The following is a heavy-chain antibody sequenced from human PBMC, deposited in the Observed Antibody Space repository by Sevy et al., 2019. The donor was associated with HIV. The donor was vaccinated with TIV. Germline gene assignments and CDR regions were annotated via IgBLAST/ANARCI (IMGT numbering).Heavy chain of an antibody. J-gene: IGHJ1*01. D-gene: IGHD2-2*01. CDR1: GLTFSSYW. CDR2: INQGGSQE. Sequence: GGSLRLSCAASGLTFSSYWMTWVRQAPGKGLEWVANINQGGSQEYYVDSVKGRFTISRDNDKNSLYLQMNSLRAEDTAVYYCTSILPAGVPAEYFQHWGQGTLVTVSS. V-gene: IGHV3-7*01. CDR3: TSILPAGVPAEYFQH.